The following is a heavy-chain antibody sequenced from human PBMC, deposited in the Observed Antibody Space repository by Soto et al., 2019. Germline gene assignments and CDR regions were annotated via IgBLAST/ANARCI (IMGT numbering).Heavy chain of an antibody. CDR2: INGGGDST. J-gene: IGHJ4*02. CDR3: AKYFYGSGSFSFDY. V-gene: IGHV3-23*01. D-gene: IGHD3-10*01. CDR1: GFTFRSYA. Sequence: PGGSLRLSCEASGFTFRSYAMSWVRQAPGKGLEWVSAINGGGDSTQYADSVKGRFTISRDNSKDTLYLQMNSLRADDTAVYYCAKYFYGSGSFSFDYWGQGTLVTVSS.